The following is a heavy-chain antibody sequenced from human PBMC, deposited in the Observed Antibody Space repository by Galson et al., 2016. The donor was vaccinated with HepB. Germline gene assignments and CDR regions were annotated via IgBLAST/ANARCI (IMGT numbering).Heavy chain of an antibody. CDR2: ITPEGSDT. D-gene: IGHD3-3*01. J-gene: IGHJ3*02. Sequence: SLRLSCAASGFTFSSYGMHWVRQAPGKGLDWVALITPEGSDTYYADAVKGRFTISRDNSKNTLSLQMNSLRAEDTAIYYCARDAWSGYYARDAVDIWGQGTMVTVSS. CDR3: ARDAWSGYYARDAVDI. V-gene: IGHV3-30*03. CDR1: GFTFSSYG.